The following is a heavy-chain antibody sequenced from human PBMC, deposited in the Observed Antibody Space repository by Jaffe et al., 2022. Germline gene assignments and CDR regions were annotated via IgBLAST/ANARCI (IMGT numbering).Heavy chain of an antibody. D-gene: IGHD5-12*01. J-gene: IGHJ6*03. CDR1: GGSFSDFY. CDR2: INHSGIT. Sequence: QVQLQQWGAGLLKPSETLSLTCAVYGGSFSDFYWSWIRQPPGKGLEWIGEINHSGITNYNPSLKSRVTISVDTSNYQFSLRLSSVTAADTALYYCARRSYSDYYYQYMDVWGEGTTVTVSS. CDR3: ARRSYSDYYYQYMDV. V-gene: IGHV4-34*02.